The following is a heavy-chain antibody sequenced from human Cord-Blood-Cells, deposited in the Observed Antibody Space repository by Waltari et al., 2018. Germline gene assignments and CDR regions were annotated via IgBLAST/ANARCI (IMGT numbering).Heavy chain of an antibody. Sequence: QVQLVQSGAEVKKPGYSMKVSCKASGGTFSSYSISWVRQAAGQGLEWMGGIIPIFGTANYAQKFQGRVTITADESTSTAYMELSSLRSEDTAVYYCARDSGLSPYSSSSYPFDYWGQGTLVTVSS. V-gene: IGHV1-69*12. CDR1: GGTFSSYS. CDR3: ARDSGLSPYSSSSYPFDY. J-gene: IGHJ4*02. D-gene: IGHD6-6*01. CDR2: IIPIFGTA.